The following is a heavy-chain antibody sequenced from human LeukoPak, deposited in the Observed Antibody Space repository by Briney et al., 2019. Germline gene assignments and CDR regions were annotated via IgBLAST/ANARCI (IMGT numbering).Heavy chain of an antibody. J-gene: IGHJ4*02. D-gene: IGHD3-16*01. V-gene: IGHV3-23*01. CDR3: ARYSLESYDYVWGSHQPYFDY. CDR2: ISGSDGST. CDR1: GFTFSSYA. Sequence: PGGSLRLSCAASGFTFSSYAMSWVRQAPGKGLEWVSAISGSDGSTYYADSVKGRFTISRDNAKNSLYLQMNSLRAEDTAVYYCARYSLESYDYVWGSHQPYFDYWGQGTLVTVSS.